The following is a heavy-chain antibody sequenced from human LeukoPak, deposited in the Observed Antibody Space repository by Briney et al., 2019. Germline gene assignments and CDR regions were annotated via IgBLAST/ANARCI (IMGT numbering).Heavy chain of an antibody. CDR3: ARLRSTVVTPGGYYYYYYMDV. Sequence: SETLSLTCAVYGGSFSGYYWSWLRQPPGKGLEWIGEINHSGSTNYNPSLKSRVTISVDTSKNQFSLKLSSVTAADTAVYYCARLRSTVVTPGGYYYYYYMDVWGKGTTVTVSS. J-gene: IGHJ6*03. V-gene: IGHV4-34*01. D-gene: IGHD4-23*01. CDR1: GGSFSGYY. CDR2: INHSGST.